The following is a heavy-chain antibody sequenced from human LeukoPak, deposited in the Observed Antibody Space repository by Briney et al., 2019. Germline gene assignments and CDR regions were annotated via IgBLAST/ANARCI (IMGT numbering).Heavy chain of an antibody. V-gene: IGHV3-9*01. J-gene: IGHJ4*02. Sequence: GRSLRLSCAASGFTFDDYAMHWVRQAPGKGLEWVSGISWNSGSIGYADSVEGRFTISRDNSKNTLYLQMDSLRAEDTAVYYCAKGCGGDCFILDYWGQGTLVTVSS. CDR1: GFTFDDYA. CDR2: ISWNSGSI. CDR3: AKGCGGDCFILDY. D-gene: IGHD2-21*02.